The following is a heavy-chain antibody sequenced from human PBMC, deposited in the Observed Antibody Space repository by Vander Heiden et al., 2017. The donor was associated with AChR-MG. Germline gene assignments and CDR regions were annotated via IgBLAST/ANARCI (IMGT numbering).Heavy chain of an antibody. D-gene: IGHD3-3*01. CDR1: GFTVSSNY. V-gene: IGHV3-53*01. CDR2: IYSGGST. CDR3: ARGGYDFWSGDHNINNPEYYYYMDV. Sequence: EVQLVESGGGLIQPGGSLRLSCAASGFTVSSNYMSWVRPAPGNGLEWVSVIYSGGSTYYADSVKGRFTISRDNSKNTLYLQMNSLRAEDTAVYYCARGGYDFWSGDHNINNPEYYYYMDVWGKVTTVTVSS. J-gene: IGHJ6*03.